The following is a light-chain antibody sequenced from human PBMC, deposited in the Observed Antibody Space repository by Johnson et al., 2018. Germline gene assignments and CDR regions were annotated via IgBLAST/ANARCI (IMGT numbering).Light chain of an antibody. CDR3: GTWDSSLSAGNV. Sequence: QSVLTQPPSVSAAPGQKVTISCSGSSSNIGNNYVSWYQQLPGTAPKLLIYENNKRPSGIPDRFSVSKSGTSATLGITGLPTGDEADYYCGTWDSSLSAGNVFGTGTKVTVL. CDR1: SSNIGNNY. CDR2: ENN. J-gene: IGLJ1*01. V-gene: IGLV1-51*02.